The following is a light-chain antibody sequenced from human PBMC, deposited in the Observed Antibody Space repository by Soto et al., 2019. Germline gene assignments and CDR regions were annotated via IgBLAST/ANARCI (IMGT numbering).Light chain of an antibody. J-gene: IGKJ3*01. Sequence: EIVLTQSPGTLSLSAGERATLSCRASQTISSNYLAWYQQKPGQAPRLLIFGASYRDTGIPDRFSGSGSGTDFTLTISRLEPEDFAVYYCQQYGRSPPEFTFGPGTKVDIK. CDR3: QQYGRSPPEFT. CDR2: GAS. V-gene: IGKV3-20*01. CDR1: QTISSNY.